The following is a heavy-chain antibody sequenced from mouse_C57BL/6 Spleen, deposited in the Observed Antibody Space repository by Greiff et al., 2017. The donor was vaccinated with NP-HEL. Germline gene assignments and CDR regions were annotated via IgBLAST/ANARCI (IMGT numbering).Heavy chain of an antibody. CDR2: INPNNGGT. CDR1: GYTFTDYY. V-gene: IGHV1-26*01. CDR3: APIYNGYPYYAMDY. Sequence: VQLQQSGPELVKPGASVKISCKASGYTFTDYYMNWVKQSPGKSLEWIGDINPNNGGTSYNQKFKGKATLTVDKSSSTAYMELRSLTSEDSAVYYCAPIYNGYPYYAMDYWGQGTSVTVSS. J-gene: IGHJ4*01. D-gene: IGHD2-3*01.